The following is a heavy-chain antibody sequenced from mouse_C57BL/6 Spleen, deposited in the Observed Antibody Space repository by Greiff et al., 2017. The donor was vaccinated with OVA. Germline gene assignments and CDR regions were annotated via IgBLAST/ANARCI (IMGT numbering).Heavy chain of an antibody. D-gene: IGHD1-1*01. CDR1: GYTFTSYW. J-gene: IGHJ1*03. Sequence: QVQLQQPGAELVKPGASVKLSCKASGYTFTSYWMQWVKPRPGQGLEWIGEIDPSDSYTNSNQKFKGKATLTVDTASSTAYMQLSSLTSEDSAVYYCARAYYYGSSYWYFDVWGTGTTVTVSS. CDR3: ARAYYYGSSYWYFDV. CDR2: IDPSDSYT. V-gene: IGHV1-50*01.